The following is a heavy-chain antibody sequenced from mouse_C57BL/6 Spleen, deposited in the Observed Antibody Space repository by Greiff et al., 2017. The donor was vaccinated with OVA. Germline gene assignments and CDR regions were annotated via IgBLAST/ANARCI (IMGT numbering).Heavy chain of an antibody. Sequence: DVHLVESGGDLVKPGGSLKLSCAASGFTFSSYGMSWVRQTPDKRLEWVATISSGGSYTYYPDSVKGRFTISRDNAKNTLYLQMSSLKSEDTAMYYCARHITTVVPLDYWGQGTTLTVSS. V-gene: IGHV5-6*01. J-gene: IGHJ2*01. CDR2: ISSGGSYT. CDR1: GFTFSSYG. D-gene: IGHD1-1*01. CDR3: ARHITTVVPLDY.